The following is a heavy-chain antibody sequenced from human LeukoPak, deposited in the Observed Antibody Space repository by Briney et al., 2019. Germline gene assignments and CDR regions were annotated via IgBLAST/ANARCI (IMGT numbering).Heavy chain of an antibody. D-gene: IGHD4-17*01. J-gene: IGHJ4*02. CDR1: ELTFISYW. CDR3: ARGYGDYVAYFDY. Sequence: GGPRRPSGPGPELTFISYWMHWFRQAQGKGLVWVSRIHGDGTNTKYANSVKGRFTISRDNAKNTLYLQMNSLRAEDTAVYYCARGYGDYVAYFDYWGQGTLVTVSS. V-gene: IGHV3-74*03. CDR2: IHGDGTNT.